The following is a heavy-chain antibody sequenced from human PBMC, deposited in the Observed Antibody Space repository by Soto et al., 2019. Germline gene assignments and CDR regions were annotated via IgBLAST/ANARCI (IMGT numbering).Heavy chain of an antibody. CDR1: GGTFNGFG. V-gene: IGHV1-69*18. Sequence: QVQLVQSGAEVKKPGSSVRVSCQTSGGTFNGFGVAWVRQAPGQGLEWMGTIIPIIATTKYAQNFQGRVTITADASTCTAYMDLSSLRSEDTAVYYCARELKEPVSYYYYGLDVWGLGTTVTVSS. J-gene: IGHJ6*02. CDR3: ARELKEPVSYYYYGLDV. CDR2: IIPIIATT. D-gene: IGHD2-8*01.